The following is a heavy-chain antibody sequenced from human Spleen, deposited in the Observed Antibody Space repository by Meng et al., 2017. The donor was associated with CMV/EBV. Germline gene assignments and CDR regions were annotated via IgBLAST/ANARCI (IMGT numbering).Heavy chain of an antibody. Sequence: GESLKISCAASGFTVSSNEMSWVRQAPGKGLEWVSSISGGSTYYADSRKGRFTISRDNSKNTLHLQMNSLKAEDTAVYYCARAAGITGTTPFDPWGQGTLVTVSS. D-gene: IGHD1-7*01. CDR3: ARAAGITGTTPFDP. J-gene: IGHJ5*02. V-gene: IGHV3-38-3*01. CDR1: GFTVSSNE. CDR2: ISGGST.